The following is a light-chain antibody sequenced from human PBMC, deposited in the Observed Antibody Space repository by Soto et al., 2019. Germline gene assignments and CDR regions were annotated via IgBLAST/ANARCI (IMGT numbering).Light chain of an antibody. J-gene: IGLJ1*01. CDR1: SSDVGSYNL. Sequence: SALTQPASVSGSPGQSITISCTGTSSDVGSYNLVSWYQQHPGKAPKLMIYEGSKRPSGVSNRFSGSKSGNTASLTISGPQAEDEADYYCCSYAGSYVFGTGTKVTVL. CDR3: CSYAGSYV. CDR2: EGS. V-gene: IGLV2-23*01.